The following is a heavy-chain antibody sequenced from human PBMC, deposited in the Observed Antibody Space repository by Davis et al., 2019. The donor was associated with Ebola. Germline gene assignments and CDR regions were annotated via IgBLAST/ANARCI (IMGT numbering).Heavy chain of an antibody. CDR2: ISGSGGST. CDR3: ANGGAGAGGLLWFGDVITGELDY. D-gene: IGHD3-10*01. Sequence: PGGSLRLSCAASGFTFSSYAMSWVRQAPGKGLEWVSAISGSGGSTYYADSVKGRFTISRDNSKNTLYLQMNSLRAEDTAVYYCANGGAGAGGLLWFGDVITGELDYWGQGTLVTVSS. V-gene: IGHV3-23*01. J-gene: IGHJ4*02. CDR1: GFTFSSYA.